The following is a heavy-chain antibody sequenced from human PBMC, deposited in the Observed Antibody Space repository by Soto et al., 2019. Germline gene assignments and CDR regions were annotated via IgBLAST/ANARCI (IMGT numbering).Heavy chain of an antibody. CDR1: GGSISSGGYY. D-gene: IGHD3-10*01. CDR2: IYYSGST. V-gene: IGHV4-31*03. CDR3: ARYGSGSYSPQYYFDY. J-gene: IGHJ4*02. Sequence: LSLTCTVSGGSISSGGYYCSWTRQHQVNGLVWFGYIYYSGSTYYTPSLKSRVTISVDASKNQFSLKLSSVTAADTALYYCARYGSGSYSPQYYFDYWGKGTLVTVSS.